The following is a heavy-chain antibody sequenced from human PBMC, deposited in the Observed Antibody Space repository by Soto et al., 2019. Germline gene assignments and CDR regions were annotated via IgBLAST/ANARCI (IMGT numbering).Heavy chain of an antibody. CDR1: GGSISGDNW. Sequence: QVQLQESGPGLVRPSGTLSLTCGVSGGSISGDNWWSWVRQPPGKGLEWIGEIHHSGTTNYNPSLKSRAHIPADTYENQFSLSRRAVTAADTAVDFCVRQFRGADWGQGTLGAVSS. CDR2: IHHSGTT. V-gene: IGHV4-4*02. J-gene: IGHJ4*02. CDR3: VRQFRGAD.